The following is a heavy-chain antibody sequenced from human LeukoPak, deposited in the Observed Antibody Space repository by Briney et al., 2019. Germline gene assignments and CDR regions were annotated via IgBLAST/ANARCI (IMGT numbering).Heavy chain of an antibody. CDR1: GFTFSSYA. Sequence: PGRSLRLSCAASGFTFSSYAMHWVRQAPGKGLEWVAVISYDGSNKYYADPVKGRFTISRDNSKNTLYLQMNSLRAEDTAVYYCARDSELLWFGELYGMDVWGQGTTVTVSS. J-gene: IGHJ6*02. V-gene: IGHV3-30*04. CDR3: ARDSELLWFGELYGMDV. D-gene: IGHD3-10*01. CDR2: ISYDGSNK.